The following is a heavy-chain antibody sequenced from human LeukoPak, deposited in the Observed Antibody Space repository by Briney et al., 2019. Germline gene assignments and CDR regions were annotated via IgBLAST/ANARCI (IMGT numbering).Heavy chain of an antibody. Sequence: GGSLRLSCAASGFTFSSYEMNWVRQAPGKGLEWVSYISGSGSTIYYADSVKGRFTISRDNAKNSLYLQMNSLRAEDTAVYYCARGGYSYGRHYFDYWGQGTLVTVSS. CDR3: ARGGYSYGRHYFDY. CDR2: ISGSGSTI. CDR1: GFTFSSYE. D-gene: IGHD5-18*01. V-gene: IGHV3-48*03. J-gene: IGHJ4*02.